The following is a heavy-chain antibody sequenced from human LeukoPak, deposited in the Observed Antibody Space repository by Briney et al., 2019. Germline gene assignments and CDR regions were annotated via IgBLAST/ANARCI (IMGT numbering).Heavy chain of an antibody. Sequence: ASVKVSCKVSGYTLTELSMHWVRQAPGKGLEWMGGFDPEDGETIYAQKFQGRVTMTEDTSTDTAYMELSSLRSEDTAVYYCATVGPGYFDWTFDYWGQGTLVTVSS. CDR1: GYTLTELS. CDR3: ATVGPGYFDWTFDY. J-gene: IGHJ4*02. V-gene: IGHV1-24*01. CDR2: FDPEDGET. D-gene: IGHD3-9*01.